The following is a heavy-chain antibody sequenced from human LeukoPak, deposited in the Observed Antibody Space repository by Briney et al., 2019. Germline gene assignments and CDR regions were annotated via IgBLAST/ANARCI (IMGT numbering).Heavy chain of an antibody. J-gene: IGHJ4*02. V-gene: IGHV3-7*03. D-gene: IGHD5-18*01. Sequence: GGSLRLSCAASGFTFRSYWMTWVRQAPGKGLEWVANIKQDGSENHYVDPVKGRFTTSRDNAKNSLYLQMNSLRPEDTALYYCTKDSVAMVTTSDYWGQGTLVTVSS. CDR3: TKDSVAMVTTSDY. CDR2: IKQDGSEN. CDR1: GFTFRSYW.